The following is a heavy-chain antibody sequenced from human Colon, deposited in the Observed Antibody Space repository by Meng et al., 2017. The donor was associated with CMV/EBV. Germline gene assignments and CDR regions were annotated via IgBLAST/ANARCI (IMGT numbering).Heavy chain of an antibody. V-gene: IGHV3-30*04. CDR3: AKDHYDFWTDY. CDR1: GFTFDSYA. Sequence: GGSLRLSCGASGFTFDSYAIHWVRQAPGKGLEWVAVVSYHGTNKNYADSVKGRFTISRDNSKNTVYLQMDSLRSEDTAVYYCAKDHYDFWTDYWGQGTLVTVSS. J-gene: IGHJ4*02. CDR2: VSYHGTNK. D-gene: IGHD3-3*01.